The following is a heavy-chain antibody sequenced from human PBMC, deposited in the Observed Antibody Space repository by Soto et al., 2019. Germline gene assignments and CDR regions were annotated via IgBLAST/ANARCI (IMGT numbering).Heavy chain of an antibody. CDR1: GFTFNDYA. CDR2: ISWNSGSV. J-gene: IGHJ4*02. CDR3: AKDSGGGVGLFDY. D-gene: IGHD3-16*01. Sequence: EVQLVESGGGLVQPGRSLRLSCGASGFTFNDYAMHWVRQAPGKGLEWVSGISWNSGSVGYADSVKGRFTISRDNAKNSVYLQMSSLRAEDTALYYCAKDSGGGVGLFDYWGQGTLVTVSS. V-gene: IGHV3-9*01.